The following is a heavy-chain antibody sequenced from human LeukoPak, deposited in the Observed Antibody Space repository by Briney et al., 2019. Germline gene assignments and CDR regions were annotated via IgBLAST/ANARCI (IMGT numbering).Heavy chain of an antibody. V-gene: IGHV4-4*07. CDR3: AKASGLWFGESTFDY. J-gene: IGHJ4*02. D-gene: IGHD3-10*01. CDR2: IYISTSGST. Sequence: SETLSLTCTDSRGSISGYNRSSGRQPAGKGLEWIGRIYISTSGSTNYNPSLRSRVTISVDKSKNQLSLKLSAVTAADTALYYCAKASGLWFGESTFDYWGQGTLVTVSS. CDR1: RGSISGYN.